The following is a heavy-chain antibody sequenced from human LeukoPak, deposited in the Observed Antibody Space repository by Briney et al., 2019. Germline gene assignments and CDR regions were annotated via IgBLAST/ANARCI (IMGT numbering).Heavy chain of an antibody. Sequence: PSETLSLTCTVSGGSIGNYYWSWIRQPPGRGLEWIVYSGSTTYKPSLKSRLTISMDTSKNQFSLKLNSVTAADTAVYYCARLPGIATAGLDYWGQGTLVTVSS. J-gene: IGHJ4*02. CDR1: GGSIGNYY. CDR3: ARLPGIATAGLDY. V-gene: IGHV4-59*08. CDR2: SGST. D-gene: IGHD6-13*01.